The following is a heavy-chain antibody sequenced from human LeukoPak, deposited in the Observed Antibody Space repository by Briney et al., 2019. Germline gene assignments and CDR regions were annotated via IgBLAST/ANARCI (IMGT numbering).Heavy chain of an antibody. CDR3: VREAYSSSWYALDWFDP. J-gene: IGHJ5*02. CDR1: GFTFSSYS. D-gene: IGHD6-13*01. V-gene: IGHV3-21*01. CDR2: ISSSSSYI. Sequence: GGSLRLSCAASGFTFSSYSMNWVRQAPGKGLEWVSSISSSSSYIYYADSVKGRFTISRDNAKNSLYLQMNSLRAEDTAVYYCVREAYSSSWYALDWFDPWGQGTLVTVSS.